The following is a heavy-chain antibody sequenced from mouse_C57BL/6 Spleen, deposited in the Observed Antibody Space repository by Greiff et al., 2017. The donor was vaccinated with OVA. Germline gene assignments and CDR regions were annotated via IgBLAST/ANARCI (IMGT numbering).Heavy chain of an antibody. D-gene: IGHD2-10*02. CDR1: GYSITSGYY. CDR2: ISYDGSN. V-gene: IGHV3-6*01. J-gene: IGHJ3*01. CDR3: ARAYGS. Sequence: EVQLVESGPGLVKPSQSLSLTCSVTGYSITSGYYWNWIRQFPGNKLEWMGYISYDGSNNYNPSLKNRISITRDTSKNQFFLKWNSVTTEDTATYDCARAYGSGGQGTLVTVSA.